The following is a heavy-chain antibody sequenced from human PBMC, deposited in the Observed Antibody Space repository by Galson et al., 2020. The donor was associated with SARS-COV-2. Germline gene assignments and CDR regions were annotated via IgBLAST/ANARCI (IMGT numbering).Heavy chain of an antibody. Sequence: NSGGSLRLSCAASGFPFRDYYMSWIRQAPGKGLEWVSYISSSGSTIYYADSVKGRFTISRDNAKNSLYLQMNSLRAEDTAVYYCAREALSEITIFGVVIYRYFDYWGQGTLVTVSS. V-gene: IGHV3-11*01. J-gene: IGHJ4*02. CDR3: AREALSEITIFGVVIYRYFDY. D-gene: IGHD3-3*01. CDR2: ISSSGSTI. CDR1: GFPFRDYY.